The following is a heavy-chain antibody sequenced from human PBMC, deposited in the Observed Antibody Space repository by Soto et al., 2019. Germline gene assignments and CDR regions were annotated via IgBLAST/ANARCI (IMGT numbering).Heavy chain of an antibody. Sequence: TLSLTCAVYAVSFSGYYWSWIRQPPGKGLEWSGEINHSASTNYSHSLKSRVTISVDTSKNQFTTELSSVTAADTAVYDCARTGRYGDYYYYGMDVWGQGTTVTVSS. CDR3: ARTGRYGDYYYYGMDV. V-gene: IGHV4-34*01. D-gene: IGHD4-17*01. CDR2: INHSAST. J-gene: IGHJ6*02. CDR1: AVSFSGYY.